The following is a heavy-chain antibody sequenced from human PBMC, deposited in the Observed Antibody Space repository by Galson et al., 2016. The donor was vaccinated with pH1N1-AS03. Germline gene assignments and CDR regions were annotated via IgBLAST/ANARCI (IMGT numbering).Heavy chain of an antibody. CDR3: ARKRPTYFDY. J-gene: IGHJ4*02. CDR1: GFTFSTYA. CDR2: ISGSGGNT. Sequence: SLRLSCAASGFTFSTYAMSWVRQAPGKGLEWVSAISGSGGNTFHADSVKGRFTISRDNSKNTLYLQMNSLRAEDTAVYYCARKRPTYFDYWGQGTLVTVSS. D-gene: IGHD2-21*01. V-gene: IGHV3-23*01.